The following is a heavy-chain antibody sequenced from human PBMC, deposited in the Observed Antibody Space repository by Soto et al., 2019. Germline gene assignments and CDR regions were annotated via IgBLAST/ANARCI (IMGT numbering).Heavy chain of an antibody. V-gene: IGHV4-34*01. CDR1: GGCFSGYC. CDR2: ATDRGSR. J-gene: IGHJ5*02. CDR3: ARGLAPTISGTVPIPNCFDP. Sequence: PSETLSRTCWVDGGCFSGYCWSWLRQSPGKGLEWLAEATDRGSRDYNPCLRGRLTVSLETGNNQFSLRMSSVTSADTVVSSPARGLAPTISGTVPIPNCFDPWRQGTQV. D-gene: IGHD3-3*01.